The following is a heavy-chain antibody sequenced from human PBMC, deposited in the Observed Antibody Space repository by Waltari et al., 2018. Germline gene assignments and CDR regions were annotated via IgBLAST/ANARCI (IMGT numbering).Heavy chain of an antibody. CDR2: INWKSGNI. CDR3: AKDGGDGYNTRGFDY. Sequence: EVQLVESGGGLVKPGRSLRRSCEASGFPFDDYAMHWVRQAPGKGLEWVSGINWKSGNIAYADSVKGRFTISRDNAKNSLYLQMNSLRAEDTALYYCAKDGGDGYNTRGFDYWGQGTLVTVSS. D-gene: IGHD3-16*01. CDR1: GFPFDDYA. V-gene: IGHV3-9*01. J-gene: IGHJ4*02.